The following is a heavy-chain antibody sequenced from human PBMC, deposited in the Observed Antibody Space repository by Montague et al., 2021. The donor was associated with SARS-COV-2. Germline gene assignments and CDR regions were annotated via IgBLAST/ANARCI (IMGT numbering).Heavy chain of an antibody. CDR1: GDSITNHY. CDR2: MHFTGKT. Sequence: SETLSLTCSVSGDSITNHYWSWIRQPARKGLEWIGRMHFTGKTNFSPFFSSRLTMSADTSKNQFSLKLTSVTAADTAIYFCARDRFDFGAGRQGTTDFWGQGTLVTVS. V-gene: IGHV4-4*07. J-gene: IGHJ4*02. CDR3: ARDRFDFGAGRQGTTDF. D-gene: IGHD3-10*01.